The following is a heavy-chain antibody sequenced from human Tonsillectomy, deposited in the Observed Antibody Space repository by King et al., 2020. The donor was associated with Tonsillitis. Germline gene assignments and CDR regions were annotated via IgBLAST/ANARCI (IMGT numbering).Heavy chain of an antibody. Sequence: VQLVESGAEVKKPGSSVKVSCKASGGTFSSYAISWVRQAPGQGLEWMGRIIPILGIANYAQKCQGRVTITADKSTSTAYMELSSLRSEDTAVYYGARDPGYYDILTGYYFSDYYYYMDVWGKGTTVTVSS. CDR3: ARDPGYYDILTGYYFSDYYYYMDV. V-gene: IGHV1-69*09. D-gene: IGHD3-9*01. J-gene: IGHJ6*03. CDR1: GGTFSSYA. CDR2: IIPILGIA.